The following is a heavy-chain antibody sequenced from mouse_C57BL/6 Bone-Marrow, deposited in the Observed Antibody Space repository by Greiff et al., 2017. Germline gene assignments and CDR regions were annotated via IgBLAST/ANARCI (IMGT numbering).Heavy chain of an antibody. D-gene: IGHD1-1*01. CDR1: GYTFTSYG. Sequence: VHLVESGAELARPGASVKLSCTASGYTFTSYGISWVKQRTGQGLEWIGEIYPRSGNTYYTEKFKGKATLTAAKSSSTAYMELRSLTAEDSAVYFCARSGCRYYGSSYGYWGQGTTLTVSS. CDR2: IYPRSGNT. CDR3: ARSGCRYYGSSYGY. V-gene: IGHV1-81*01. J-gene: IGHJ2*01.